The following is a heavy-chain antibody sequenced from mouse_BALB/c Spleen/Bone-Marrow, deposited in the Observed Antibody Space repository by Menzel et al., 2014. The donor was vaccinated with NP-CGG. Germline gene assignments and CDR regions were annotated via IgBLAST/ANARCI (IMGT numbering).Heavy chain of an antibody. CDR3: ARQESIDEGYYGGFAY. CDR1: GFTFNNYA. D-gene: IGHD2-3*01. V-gene: IGHV5-9-3*01. J-gene: IGHJ3*01. Sequence: EVQLVESGGGLVKPGGALNLSCAASGFTFNNYAMSWVRQTPERRLEWVATISSGGGYIYYPDSLKGQFTISRDNATNTLYLQMSSQRSGDTAKDYCARQESIDEGYYGGFAYWGQGTLVTVSA. CDR2: ISSGGGYI.